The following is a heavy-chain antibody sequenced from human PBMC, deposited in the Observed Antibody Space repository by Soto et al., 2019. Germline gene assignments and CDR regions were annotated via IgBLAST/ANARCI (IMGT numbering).Heavy chain of an antibody. D-gene: IGHD3-22*01. V-gene: IGHV4-38-2*01. CDR1: GYSISSGYY. CDR2: IFHSGST. J-gene: IGHJ4*02. Sequence: SETLSLTCAVSGYSISSGYYWGWIRQPPGEGLEWIGSIFHSGSTYYNPSLKSRVTISVDTPTNQFSLRLSSVTAADPAVFYCARGGYYFNSIGYYPSYFAPWAQGTLVTVSS. CDR3: ARGGYYFNSIGYYPSYFAP.